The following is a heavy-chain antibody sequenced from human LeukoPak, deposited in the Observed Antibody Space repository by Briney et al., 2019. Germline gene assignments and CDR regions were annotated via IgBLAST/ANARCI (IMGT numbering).Heavy chain of an antibody. V-gene: IGHV4-59*01. CDR3: ARLLEGSASYYFDY. D-gene: IGHD3-16*01. CDR1: GGSISSDY. Sequence: SETLSLTCTVSGGSISSDYWSWIRQPPGKGLEWIGYIYYSGSTNYNPSLKSRVTISVDTSKNQFSLKLRSVTAADTAVYYCARLLEGSASYYFDYWGPGILVTVSS. J-gene: IGHJ4*02. CDR2: IYYSGST.